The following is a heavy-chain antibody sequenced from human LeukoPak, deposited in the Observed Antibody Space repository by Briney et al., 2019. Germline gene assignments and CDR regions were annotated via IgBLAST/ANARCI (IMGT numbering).Heavy chain of an antibody. Sequence: PGGSLRLSCAASGFTFSSYSMNWVRQAPGKGLEWVSYISSSSSTIYYADSVKGRFTISRDNAKNSLYLQMNSLRAEDTAVYYCARDGHELRTPFDYWGQGTLVTVSS. D-gene: IGHD1-26*01. CDR2: ISSSSSTI. J-gene: IGHJ4*02. CDR3: ARDGHELRTPFDY. V-gene: IGHV3-48*04. CDR1: GFTFSSYS.